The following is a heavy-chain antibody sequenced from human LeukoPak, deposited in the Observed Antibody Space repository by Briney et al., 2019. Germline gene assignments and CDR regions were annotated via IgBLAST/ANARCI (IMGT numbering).Heavy chain of an antibody. CDR3: AREGVDDSSGYHTIDY. V-gene: IGHV1-18*01. CDR1: GYTFTSYG. CDR2: ISAYNGNT. Sequence: ASVKVSCKASGYTFTSYGISWVRQAPGQGLEWMGWISAYNGNTNYAQKLQGRVTMTTDTSTSTAYMELRSLRSDDTAVYYCAREGVDDSSGYHTIDYWGQGTLVTVSS. D-gene: IGHD3-22*01. J-gene: IGHJ4*02.